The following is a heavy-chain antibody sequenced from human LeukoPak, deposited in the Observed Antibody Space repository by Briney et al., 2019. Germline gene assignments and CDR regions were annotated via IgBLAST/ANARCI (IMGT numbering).Heavy chain of an antibody. Sequence: GGSLRLSCAASGFTFSSYSMNWVRQAPGKGLEWVSYISSSSSTIYYADSVKGRFTISRDNAKNSLYLQMNSLRAEDTAVYYCAREGADPSLHDSPIHFDYWGQGTLVTVSS. CDR3: AREGADPSLHDSPIHFDY. CDR1: GFTFSSYS. CDR2: ISSSSSTI. D-gene: IGHD2-21*02. J-gene: IGHJ4*02. V-gene: IGHV3-48*04.